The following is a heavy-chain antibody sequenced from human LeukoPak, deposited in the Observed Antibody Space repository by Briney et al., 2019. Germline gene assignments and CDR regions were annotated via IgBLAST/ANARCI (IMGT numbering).Heavy chain of an antibody. CDR1: GGSMTTHH. CDR2: VFDSGRT. CDR3: TTIKRGNIFGYFDF. V-gene: IGHV4-59*11. J-gene: IGHJ4*02. D-gene: IGHD5-18*01. Sequence: SETLSLTCTVSGGSMTTHHWNWIRQTPGKGLEWIGYVFDSGRTKENPSLKSRVTLSADTSKNQLSLRLSSVSAADTAVYYCTTIKRGNIFGYFDFWGQGILVTVSS.